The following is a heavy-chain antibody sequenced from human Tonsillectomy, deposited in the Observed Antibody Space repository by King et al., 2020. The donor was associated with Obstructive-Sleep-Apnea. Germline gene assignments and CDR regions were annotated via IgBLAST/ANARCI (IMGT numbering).Heavy chain of an antibody. CDR1: GFTFRSSA. V-gene: IGHV3-30-3*01. Sequence: VQLVESGGGVVQPGRSLRLSCTASGFTFRSSAMHWVRQAPGEGLEWGTIISSDGGNKDYADSVKGRFIISRDNSKNTLYLQMNSLTVKDTALYYCARDRVRSLTAAFGMDVWGPGTTVIVSS. D-gene: IGHD1-14*01. CDR2: ISSDGGNK. J-gene: IGHJ6*02. CDR3: ARDRVRSLTAAFGMDV.